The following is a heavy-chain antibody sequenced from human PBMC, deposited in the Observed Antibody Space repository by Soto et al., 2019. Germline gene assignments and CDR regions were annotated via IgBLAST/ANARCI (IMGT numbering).Heavy chain of an antibody. J-gene: IGHJ6*03. CDR3: ARNYQITGTKGSKPNYYYYYMDV. V-gene: IGHV5-51*01. Sequence: GESLKISCKGSGYSFTSYWIGWVRQMPGKGLEWMGIIYPGDSDTRYSPSFQGQVTISADKSISTAYLQWSSLKASDTAMYYCARNYQITGTKGSKPNYYYYYMDVWGKGTTVTVSS. CDR2: IYPGDSDT. CDR1: GYSFTSYW. D-gene: IGHD1-20*01.